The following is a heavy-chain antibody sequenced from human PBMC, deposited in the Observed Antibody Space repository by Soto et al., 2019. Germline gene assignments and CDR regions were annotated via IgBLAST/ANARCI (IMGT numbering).Heavy chain of an antibody. J-gene: IGHJ4*02. CDR1: GGTFSRNT. Sequence: SVKVSCKASGGTFSRNTISWVRQAPGQGLEWMGGIMPIFGSANYAQKFQGRVTITADEYTRTVYMELSGLRSEDTAIYYCARQFDSDTSGYYYAYWGQGTLVTVSS. CDR2: IMPIFGSA. V-gene: IGHV1-69*13. CDR3: ARQFDSDTSGYYYAY. D-gene: IGHD3-22*01.